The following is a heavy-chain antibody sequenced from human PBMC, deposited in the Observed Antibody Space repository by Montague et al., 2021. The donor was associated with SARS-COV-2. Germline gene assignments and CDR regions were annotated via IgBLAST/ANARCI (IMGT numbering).Heavy chain of an antibody. Sequence: SLRLSCAASGFTVSNNYMSWVRQAPGKGLEWVSVIYSGGSTYYADSVKGRFTISRHNSKNTLYLQMNSLRAEDTAVYYCARDLTYGSGRGYYYYGMDVWGQGTTVTVSS. CDR2: IYSGGST. D-gene: IGHD3-10*01. CDR3: ARDLTYGSGRGYYYYGMDV. V-gene: IGHV3-53*04. CDR1: GFTVSNNY. J-gene: IGHJ6*02.